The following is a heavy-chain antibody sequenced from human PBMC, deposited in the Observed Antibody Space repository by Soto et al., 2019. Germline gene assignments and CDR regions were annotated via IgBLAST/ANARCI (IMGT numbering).Heavy chain of an antibody. V-gene: IGHV4-31*03. Sequence: SETLSLTCPFSGFSINSGTSYWSWIRQRPGKGLEWIGYIFYSGSFYYTPSLRGRVMILADTSKNQFTLRLSSVTAADTAVYYCARAPETPSILGVALPYFFDYWGQGALVTVSS. D-gene: IGHD3-3*01. CDR2: IFYSGSF. CDR3: ARAPETPSILGVALPYFFDY. CDR1: GFSINSGTSY. J-gene: IGHJ4*02.